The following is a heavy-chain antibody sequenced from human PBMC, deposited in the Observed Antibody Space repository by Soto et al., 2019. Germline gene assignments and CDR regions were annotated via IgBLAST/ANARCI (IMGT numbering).Heavy chain of an antibody. Sequence: AAVKVSCKASGYTFTGHYIHWVRQAPEQGPEWMGEIGPESGATRYAQRFQGRVTMTRDMSITTVYMELNNLSPDDTAVYYCGRGRSGQIVVFYWGQGTPITVSS. D-gene: IGHD1-26*01. CDR3: GRGRSGQIVVFY. J-gene: IGHJ4*02. V-gene: IGHV1-2*02. CDR2: IGPESGAT. CDR1: GYTFTGHY.